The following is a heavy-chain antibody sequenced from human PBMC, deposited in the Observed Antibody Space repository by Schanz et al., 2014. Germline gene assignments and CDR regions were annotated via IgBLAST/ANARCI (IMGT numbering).Heavy chain of an antibody. Sequence: QVQLVESGGGVVQPGRSLRLSCAASGFTVRSYAMHWVRQVPGKGLEWVAVVCYDGSKKYYADSVKGRFTTSRDNSKNTMYLQMNSLRAEDTAVYYCVKDLQRELLRDDHYYGMDVWGQGTTVTVSS. CDR3: VKDLQRELLRDDHYYGMDV. D-gene: IGHD1-26*01. CDR2: VCYDGSKK. CDR1: GFTVRSYA. J-gene: IGHJ6*02. V-gene: IGHV3-33*06.